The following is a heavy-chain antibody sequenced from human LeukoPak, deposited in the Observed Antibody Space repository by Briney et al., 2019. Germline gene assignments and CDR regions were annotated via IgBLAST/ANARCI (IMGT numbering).Heavy chain of an antibody. CDR1: GGSTSSSSYY. Sequence: SETLSLTCTVSGGSTSSSSYYWGWIRQPPGKGLEWIGSIYYSGSTYYNPSLKSRVTISVDTSKNQFSLKLSSVTAADTAVYYCATLWDTATYYYDSSGYYHAFDIWGQGTMVTVSS. CDR3: ATLWDTATYYYDSSGYYHAFDI. D-gene: IGHD3-22*01. J-gene: IGHJ3*02. V-gene: IGHV4-39*01. CDR2: IYYSGST.